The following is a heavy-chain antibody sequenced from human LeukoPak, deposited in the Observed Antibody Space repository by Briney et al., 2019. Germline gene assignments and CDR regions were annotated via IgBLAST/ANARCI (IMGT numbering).Heavy chain of an antibody. CDR3: ARAGEPGYFDY. D-gene: IGHD3-10*01. J-gene: IGHJ4*02. V-gene: IGHV3-21*01. CDR2: ISSSSSYI. CDR1: GFTISSYS. Sequence: GGSLRLSCAASGFTISSYSMNWVRQAPGKGLEWVSSISSSSSYIYYADSVKGRFTISRDNAKNSLYLQMNSLRAEDTAVYYCARAGEPGYFDYWGQGTLVTVSS.